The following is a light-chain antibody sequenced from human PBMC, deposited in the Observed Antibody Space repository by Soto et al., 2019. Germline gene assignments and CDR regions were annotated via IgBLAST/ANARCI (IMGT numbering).Light chain of an antibody. Sequence: VVMTHTQLTLPPTFVSAASISSGTSTSLVSKDVNTYLNWYQQKPGKSPKRLIYKVSNLETRVPARFSGSGSGTDFTFTISRLQAEDVGTYYCMQDNHWPMTFGQGTKVDIK. CDR3: MQDNHWPMT. V-gene: IGKV2D-30*01. J-gene: IGKJ1*01. CDR1: TSLVSKDVNTY. CDR2: KVS.